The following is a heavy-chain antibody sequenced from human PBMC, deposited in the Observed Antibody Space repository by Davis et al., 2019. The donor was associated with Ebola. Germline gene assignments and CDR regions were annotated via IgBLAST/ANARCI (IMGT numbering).Heavy chain of an antibody. V-gene: IGHV3-30-3*01. CDR2: ISYDGSNK. CDR1: GFTFSSYA. Sequence: SLKISCAASGFTFSSYAMHWVRPAPGKGLEWVAVISYDGSNKYSADSLKGRFTIPRDNSKNTQYLQMNSLRAEDTAVYYCARDPRFLEWLLRDRGYGMDVWGQGTTVTVSS. CDR3: ARDPRFLEWLLRDRGYGMDV. D-gene: IGHD3-3*01. J-gene: IGHJ6*02.